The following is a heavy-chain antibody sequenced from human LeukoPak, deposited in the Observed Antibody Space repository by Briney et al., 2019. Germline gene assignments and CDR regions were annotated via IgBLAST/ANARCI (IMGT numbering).Heavy chain of an antibody. CDR1: GFTFSSYS. Sequence: PGGSLRLSCAASGFTFSSYSMNWVRQAPGKGLEWVSSISSSSSYIYYADSVKGRFTISRDNAKNSLYLQMNSLRAEDTAVYYCARDPHYYGSGSYYYYMDVWGKGTTVTVSS. D-gene: IGHD3-10*01. J-gene: IGHJ6*03. V-gene: IGHV3-21*01. CDR2: ISSSSSYI. CDR3: ARDPHYYGSGSYYYYMDV.